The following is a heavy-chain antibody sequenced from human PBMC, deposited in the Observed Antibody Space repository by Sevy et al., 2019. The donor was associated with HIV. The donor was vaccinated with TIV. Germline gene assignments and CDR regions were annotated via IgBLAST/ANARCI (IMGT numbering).Heavy chain of an antibody. J-gene: IGHJ3*01. CDR2: VSYDGSHK. D-gene: IGHD2-15*01. V-gene: IGHV3-30*18. CDR1: GFTFSSYG. Sequence: GGSLRLSCAVSGFTFSSYGMHWVRQAPGKGLEWVAVVSYDGSHKYYGDSVKGRFTISRDNSKNTVSLHMNSLRAEDTAVYYCAKGSRATGSAFDVWGQGTIVTVSS. CDR3: AKGSRATGSAFDV.